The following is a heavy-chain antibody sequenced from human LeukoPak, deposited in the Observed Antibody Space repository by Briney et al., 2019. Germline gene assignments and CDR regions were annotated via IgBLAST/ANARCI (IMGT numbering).Heavy chain of an antibody. J-gene: IGHJ4*02. CDR2: ITSGSTYI. V-gene: IGHV3-21*01. D-gene: IGHD6-19*01. CDR1: GFTFSSYS. Sequence: GGSLRLSCAASGFTFSSYSMNWVRQAPGKGLEWVSSITSGSTYIYYADSVKGRFTISRDTAKNSLYLQMNTLSVEDTAVYYCARGSGWLDYWGQGTLVTVSS. CDR3: ARGSGWLDY.